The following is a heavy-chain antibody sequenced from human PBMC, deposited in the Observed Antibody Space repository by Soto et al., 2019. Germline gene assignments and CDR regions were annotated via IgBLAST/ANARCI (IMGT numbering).Heavy chain of an antibody. Sequence: QVQLVQSGAEVKKPGSSVKVSCKGSGGTFTDYTFSWVRQAPGQGLEWMGRSIPFLDLANYAQEFQDRVTISADKATRTVYMELRSLTSEDTAIYYCASGLRDAAFAIWGQGTLVTVSS. V-gene: IGHV1-69*02. J-gene: IGHJ3*02. CDR1: GGTFTDYT. CDR3: ASGLRDAAFAI. CDR2: SIPFLDLA.